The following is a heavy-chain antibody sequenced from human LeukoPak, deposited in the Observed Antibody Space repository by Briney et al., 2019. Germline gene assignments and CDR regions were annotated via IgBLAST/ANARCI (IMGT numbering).Heavy chain of an antibody. V-gene: IGHV3-20*04. CDR2: INWNGGST. CDR1: GFTFDDYG. CDR3: ARHSSSYDAFDI. D-gene: IGHD6-13*01. Sequence: GESLKISCAASGFTFDDYGMSWVRQAPGKGLEWVSGINWNGGSTGYADSVKGRFTISRDNAKNSLYLQMNSLRAEDTALYYCARHSSSYDAFDIWGQGTMVTVSS. J-gene: IGHJ3*02.